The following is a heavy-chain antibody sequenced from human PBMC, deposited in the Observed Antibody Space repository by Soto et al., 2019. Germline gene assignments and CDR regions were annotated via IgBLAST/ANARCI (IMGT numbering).Heavy chain of an antibody. CDR2: IYYSGST. Sequence: SETLSLTCTVSGGSISSYYWSWIRQPPGKGLEWIGYIYYSGSTNYNPSLKSRVTISVDTSKNQLSLKLSSVTAADTAVYYCARQRYYGSGSYYWGQGTLVTVSS. CDR1: GGSISSYY. V-gene: IGHV4-59*08. CDR3: ARQRYYGSGSYY. D-gene: IGHD3-10*01. J-gene: IGHJ4*02.